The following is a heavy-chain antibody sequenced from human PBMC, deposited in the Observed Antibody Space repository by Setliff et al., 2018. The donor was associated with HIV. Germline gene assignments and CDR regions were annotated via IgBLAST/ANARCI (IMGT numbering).Heavy chain of an antibody. J-gene: IGHJ4*02. CDR3: ARGPLYGYDRGYFDY. CDR1: GGTFSSYG. D-gene: IGHD5-12*01. V-gene: IGHV1-69*10. CDR2: IIPIASVP. Sequence: GASVKVSCKASGGTFSSYGIHWVRQAPGQGLEWMGGIIPIASVPNYSQEFQDRLTITADESTTTVYMDMSSLRSEDTAQYYCARGPLYGYDRGYFDYWGQGTLVTVSS.